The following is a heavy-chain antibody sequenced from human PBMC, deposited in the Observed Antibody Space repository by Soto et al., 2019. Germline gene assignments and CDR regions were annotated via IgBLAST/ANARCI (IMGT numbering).Heavy chain of an antibody. CDR1: GGTFSSYA. CDR3: ARALRGILTGYSSYYYGMDV. D-gene: IGHD3-9*01. V-gene: IGHV1-69*01. Sequence: QVQLVQSGAEVKKPGSSVKVSCKASGGTFSSYAISWVRQAPGQGLEWMGGIIPIFGTANYAQKFQGRVTITADESTSTAYMELSSLRSEDTAVYYCARALRGILTGYSSYYYGMDVWGQGTTVTVSS. J-gene: IGHJ6*02. CDR2: IIPIFGTA.